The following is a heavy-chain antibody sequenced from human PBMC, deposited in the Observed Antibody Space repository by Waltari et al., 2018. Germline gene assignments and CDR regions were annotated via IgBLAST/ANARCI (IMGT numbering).Heavy chain of an antibody. CDR2: IRSKAANYAT. CDR3: TRAPLGPTSLRFDY. D-gene: IGHD2-2*01. CDR1: GFTFSGYA. Sequence: EVQLVESGGGLVQPGGSLNLSCAASGFTFSGYAMHWVRQASGKGRAWVGRIRSKAANYATAYAASVRGRFTISRDDLKNTTYLQMSSLRTEDTAVYYCTRAPLGPTSLRFDYWGQGTLVTVSS. J-gene: IGHJ4*02. V-gene: IGHV3-73*01.